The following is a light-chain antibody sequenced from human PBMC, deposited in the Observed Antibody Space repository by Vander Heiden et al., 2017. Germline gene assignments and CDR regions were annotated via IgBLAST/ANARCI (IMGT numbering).Light chain of an antibody. CDR3: QQLNSYPFT. CDR2: AAS. Sequence: DIQLTQSPSFLSASVGDRVTITCRASQGISSYLAWYQQRPGKAPKLLIYAASTLQSGVPSRFSGSGSGAEFTLTISSLQPEDIATYYCQQLNSYPFTFGGGTKVXIK. V-gene: IGKV1-9*01. J-gene: IGKJ4*01. CDR1: QGISSY.